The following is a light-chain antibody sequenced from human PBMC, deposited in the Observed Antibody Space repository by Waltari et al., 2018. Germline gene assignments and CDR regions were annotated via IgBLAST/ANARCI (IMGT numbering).Light chain of an antibody. J-gene: IGKJ1*01. V-gene: IGKV3-20*01. CDR2: GAS. CDR3: QHYVRLPAT. CDR1: QSVSRA. Sequence: ELVLTQSPGSLSSYPGERVTRSCRASQSVSRALAWYQQKPGQAPRLLIFGASNRATGIPDRFSGSGSETDFSLTISRLEPEDFAVYYCQHYVRLPATFGRGTKVEIK.